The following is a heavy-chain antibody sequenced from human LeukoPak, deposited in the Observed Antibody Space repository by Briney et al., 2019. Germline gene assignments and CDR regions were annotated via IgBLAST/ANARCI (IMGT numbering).Heavy chain of an antibody. V-gene: IGHV4-31*03. CDR1: GGSISSGGYY. Sequence: PSETLSLTCTVSGGSISSGGYYWSWIRQHPGKGLEWIGYIYYSGSTYYNPSLKSRVTISADTSKNQFSLKLSSVTAADTAVYYCARGRSGGSYFYYYYYGMDVWGQGTTVTVSS. CDR2: IYYSGST. CDR3: ARGRSGGSYFYYYYYGMDV. D-gene: IGHD2-15*01. J-gene: IGHJ6*02.